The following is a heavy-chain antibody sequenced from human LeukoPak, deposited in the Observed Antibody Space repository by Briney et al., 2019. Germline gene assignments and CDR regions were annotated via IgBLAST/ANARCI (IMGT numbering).Heavy chain of an antibody. D-gene: IGHD3-22*01. CDR2: INHSGST. J-gene: IGHJ4*02. V-gene: IGHV4-34*01. CDR1: GGSFSGYY. CDR3: ARGVRYGSGYYYFDY. Sequence: SETLSLTCAVYGGSFSGYYWSWIRQPPGKGLEWIGEINHSGSTNYNPSLKSRVTISVDTSKNQYSLKLSSVTAADTAVYYCARGVRYGSGYYYFDYWGQGTLVTVSS.